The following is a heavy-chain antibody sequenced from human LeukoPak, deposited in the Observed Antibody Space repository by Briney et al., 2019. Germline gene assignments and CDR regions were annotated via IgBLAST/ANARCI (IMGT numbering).Heavy chain of an antibody. D-gene: IGHD6-19*01. Sequence: GGSLRLSCAASGFTFSSYGMHWVRQAPGKGLEWVAFIRYDGSNKYYADSVKGRFTISGDNSKNTLYLQMNSLRAEDTAVYYCAKPAYSSGWRPNYNWFDPWGQGTLVTVSS. CDR1: GFTFSSYG. CDR3: AKPAYSSGWRPNYNWFDP. V-gene: IGHV3-30*02. J-gene: IGHJ5*02. CDR2: IRYDGSNK.